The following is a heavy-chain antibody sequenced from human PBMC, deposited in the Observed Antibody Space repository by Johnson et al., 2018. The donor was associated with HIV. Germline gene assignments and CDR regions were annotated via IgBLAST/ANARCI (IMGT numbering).Heavy chain of an antibody. D-gene: IGHD6-6*01. Sequence: VQLVESGGGLVQPGGSLRLSCAVSGFTFDDYAMNWVRQAPGKRLEWVSSINWSGGITAYADSVKGRFTISRDNAKNSLYLQMNSLRAEDTAVYYCARVGDSSSSLGAFDIWGQGTMVTVSS. CDR3: ARVGDSSSSLGAFDI. J-gene: IGHJ3*02. CDR2: INWSGGIT. CDR1: GFTFDDYA. V-gene: IGHV3-20*04.